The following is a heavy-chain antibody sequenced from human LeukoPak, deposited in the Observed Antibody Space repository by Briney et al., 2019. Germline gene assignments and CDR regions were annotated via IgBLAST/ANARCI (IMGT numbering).Heavy chain of an antibody. V-gene: IGHV1-46*01. CDR3: ARGYYDSSGYYYGEFDY. CDR1: GYTFTSYY. D-gene: IGHD3-22*01. J-gene: IGHJ4*02. CDR2: INPSGGST. Sequence: ASVKVSCKASGYTFTSYYMHWVRQAPGQGLEWMGIINPSGGSTSYAQKFQGRVTMTRDTSTSTAYMELSSLRSEDTAVYYCARGYYDSSGYYYGEFDYWGQGTLVTVSS.